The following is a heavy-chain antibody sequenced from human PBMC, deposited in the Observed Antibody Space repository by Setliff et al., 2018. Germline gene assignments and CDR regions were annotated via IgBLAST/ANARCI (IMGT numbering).Heavy chain of an antibody. CDR2: ISGYTGET. CDR1: GFSFTSFG. Sequence: ASVKVSCKTSGFSFTSFGFSWVRQAPGQGLEWMGSISGYTGETNYAQKFQARVTMTADTSTKTVYMELRSLTSDDTAVYYCARRSGDRGMTTGWPDDFDYWGRGTLVTVSS. J-gene: IGHJ4*01. CDR3: ARRSGDRGMTTGWPDDFDY. V-gene: IGHV1-18*01. D-gene: IGHD4-17*01.